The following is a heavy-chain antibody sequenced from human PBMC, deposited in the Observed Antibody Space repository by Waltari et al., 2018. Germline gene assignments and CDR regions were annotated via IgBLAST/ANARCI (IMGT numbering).Heavy chain of an antibody. V-gene: IGHV3-9*01. CDR2: ISWKSGSM. D-gene: IGHD3-16*01. CDR1: GFTFDDYA. J-gene: IGHJ3*02. CDR3: AKEGGGGDAFDI. Sequence: EVQLVESGGGLVQPGRSLRLSCAASGFTFDDYAMHWVRQAPGKGLAWVSGISWKSGSMGYADSVRGRLTLSRDNAKNPLYLKMNSLRGEDTALYYCAKEGGGGDAFDIWGQGTMVTVSS.